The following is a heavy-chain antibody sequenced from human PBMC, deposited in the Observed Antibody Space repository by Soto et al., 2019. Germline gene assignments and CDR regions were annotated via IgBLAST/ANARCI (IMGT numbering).Heavy chain of an antibody. V-gene: IGHV4-38-2*01. CDR1: GYSISNGDY. Sequence: SETLSLTCAVSGYSISNGDYWCLIRQAPGKGLEWIGSVYYSGSTHYEPSLRGRIAISVDTLKNQFSLRLPSVTAADTAMYFCARNTSTYFDSWGQGIPVTVSS. CDR3: ARNTSTYFDS. J-gene: IGHJ4*02. CDR2: VYYSGST.